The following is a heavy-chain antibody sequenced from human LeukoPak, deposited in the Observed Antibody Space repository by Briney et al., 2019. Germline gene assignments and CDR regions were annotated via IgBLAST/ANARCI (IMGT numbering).Heavy chain of an antibody. Sequence: PSETLSLTCIVSGGSISSYYWSWIRQPPGKGLEWLGYISNSGNTKYNPSLQSRVTLSVDTSKNQFSLKLSSVTAADTAVYYCARPDYGDYLGDAFDIWGQGTMVTVSS. CDR2: ISNSGNT. CDR1: GGSISSYY. CDR3: ARPDYGDYLGDAFDI. J-gene: IGHJ3*02. V-gene: IGHV4-59*08. D-gene: IGHD4-17*01.